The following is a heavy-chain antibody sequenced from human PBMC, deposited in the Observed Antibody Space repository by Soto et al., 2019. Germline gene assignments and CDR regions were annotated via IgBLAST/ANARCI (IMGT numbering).Heavy chain of an antibody. D-gene: IGHD2-2*01. J-gene: IGHJ5*02. CDR2: ISGSGGST. CDR3: ARGYCSSTSCYGWFDP. Sequence: PGGSLRLSCAASGFTFSSYAMSWVRQAPGKGLEWVSAISGSGGSTYYADSVKGRFTISRDNSKNTLYLQMNSLRAEDTALYYCARGYCSSTSCYGWFDPWGQGTLVTVSS. V-gene: IGHV3-23*01. CDR1: GFTFSSYA.